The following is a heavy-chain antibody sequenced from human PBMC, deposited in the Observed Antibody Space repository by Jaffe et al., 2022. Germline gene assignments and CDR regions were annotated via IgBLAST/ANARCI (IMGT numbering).Heavy chain of an antibody. CDR2: INHSGST. CDR1: GGSFSGYY. D-gene: IGHD2-15*01. V-gene: IGHV4-34*01. J-gene: IGHJ3*02. CDR3: ASVGYCSGGSCPSGAFDI. Sequence: QVQLQQWGAGLLKPSETLSLTCAVYGGSFSGYYWSWIRQPPGKGLEWIGEINHSGSTNYNPSLKSRVTISVDTSKNQFSLKLSSVTAADTAVYYCASVGYCSGGSCPSGAFDIWGQGTMVTVSS.